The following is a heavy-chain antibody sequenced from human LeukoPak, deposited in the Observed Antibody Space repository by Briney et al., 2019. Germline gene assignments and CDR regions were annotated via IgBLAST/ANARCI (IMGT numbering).Heavy chain of an antibody. CDR3: AKDPFDQMLPENWFDP. D-gene: IGHD2-2*01. CDR1: GYTFTSYY. J-gene: IGHJ5*02. V-gene: IGHV1-2*02. Sequence: APVKVSCKASGYTFTSYYIHWVRQAPGQGLEWVGWMNPNSGDTNYARSFQGRVTMTRDTSISTAYMELSRLRFDDTAVYYCAKDPFDQMLPENWFDPWGQGTLVTVSS. CDR2: MNPNSGDT.